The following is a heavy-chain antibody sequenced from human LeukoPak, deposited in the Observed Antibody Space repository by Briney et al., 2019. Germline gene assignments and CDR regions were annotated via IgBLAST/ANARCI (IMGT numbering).Heavy chain of an antibody. Sequence: GGSLRLSCAASGFIVSANYMSWVRQAPGKGLEWVSIIYAGGDTYYAGSVKGRFIISRDNSKNMVYLQMNNLQTEDTSIYYCAKDRGDYPPYFDHWGQGTLVTVSS. J-gene: IGHJ4*02. D-gene: IGHD2-21*02. V-gene: IGHV3-66*02. CDR2: IYAGGDT. CDR1: GFIVSANY. CDR3: AKDRGDYPPYFDH.